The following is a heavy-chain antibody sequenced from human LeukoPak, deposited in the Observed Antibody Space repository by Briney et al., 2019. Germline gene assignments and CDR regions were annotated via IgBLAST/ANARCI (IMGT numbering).Heavy chain of an antibody. CDR1: GYTFTGYY. J-gene: IGHJ4*02. CDR3: ARDRGLRFLEWLLSFDY. CDR2: INPNSGGT. Sequence: GASVKVSCKASGYTFTGYYMHWVRQAPGQGLEWMGWINPNSGGTNYAQKFRGRVTMTRDTSISTAYMELSRLRSDDTAVYYCARDRGLRFLEWLLSFDYWGQGTLVTVSS. V-gene: IGHV1-2*02. D-gene: IGHD3-3*01.